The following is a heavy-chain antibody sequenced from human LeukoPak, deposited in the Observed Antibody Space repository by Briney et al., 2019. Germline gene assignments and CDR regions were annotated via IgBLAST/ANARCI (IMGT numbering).Heavy chain of an antibody. CDR3: ARVKGDYYGSGGFDP. J-gene: IGHJ5*02. CDR1: GFTFSSYG. D-gene: IGHD3-10*01. CDR2: ISYDGSNK. Sequence: GGSLRLSCAASGFTFSSYGMHWVRQAPGKGLEWVAVISYDGSNKYYADSVKGRFTISRDNSKNTLYLQMNSLRAEDTAVYYCARVKGDYYGSGGFDPWGQGTLVTVSS. V-gene: IGHV3-30*03.